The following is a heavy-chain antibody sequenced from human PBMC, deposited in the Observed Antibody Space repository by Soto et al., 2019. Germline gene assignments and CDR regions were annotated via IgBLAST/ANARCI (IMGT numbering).Heavy chain of an antibody. J-gene: IGHJ2*01. CDR3: ARGPTTYYYDSSGPWYFDL. CDR1: GGTFSSYA. CDR2: IIPIFGTA. Sequence: QVQLVQSGAEVKKPGSSVKVSCKASGGTFSSYAISWVRQAPGQGLEWMGGIIPIFGTANYAQKFQGRVTITADESTSTAYMELSSLRSEDTAVSYCARGPTTYYYDSSGPWYFDLWGRGTLVTVSS. V-gene: IGHV1-69*12. D-gene: IGHD3-22*01.